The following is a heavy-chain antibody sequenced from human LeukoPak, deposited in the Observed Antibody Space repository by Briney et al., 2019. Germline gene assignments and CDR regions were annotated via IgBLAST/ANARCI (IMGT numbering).Heavy chain of an antibody. D-gene: IGHD6-19*01. CDR1: GYTFTDYY. V-gene: IGHV1-2*02. CDR3: ARAPGIAVAVDY. CDR2: INHNGGDT. J-gene: IGHJ4*02. Sequence: ASVKVSCKASGYTFTDYYIHWVRQAPGQGLEWMGWINHNGGDTNYAQKFQGRVTMTRDTSIRTAFMDLSRLTSADTAVYYCARAPGIAVAVDYWGKGTLVTVPS.